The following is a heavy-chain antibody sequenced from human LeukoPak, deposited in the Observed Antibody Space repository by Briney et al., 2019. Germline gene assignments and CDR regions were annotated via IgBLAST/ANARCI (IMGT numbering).Heavy chain of an antibody. CDR3: VGYYHDSSGYLYTPL. Sequence: SETLSLTCNVSGGSIRGYYWSWIRQPPGKGLEWIGYIYSSGSTNYNPSLKSRVTMSVDTSKNQFSLKVSSVTAADTAVYYCVGYYHDSSGYLYTPLWGQGILVTVSS. CDR1: GGSIRGYY. D-gene: IGHD3-22*01. CDR2: IYSSGST. J-gene: IGHJ4*02. V-gene: IGHV4-59*01.